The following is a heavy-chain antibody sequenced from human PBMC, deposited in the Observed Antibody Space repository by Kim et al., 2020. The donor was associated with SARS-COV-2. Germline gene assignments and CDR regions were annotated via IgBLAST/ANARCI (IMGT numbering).Heavy chain of an antibody. D-gene: IGHD2-15*01. CDR2: ISWNSGSI. J-gene: IGHJ3*02. CDR3: AKVYCSGGSFKPKLRGGGGCDAFDI. CDR1: GFTFDDYA. V-gene: IGHV3-9*01. Sequence: SLRLSCAASGFTFDDYAMHWVRQAPGKGLEWVSGISWNSGSIGYADSVKGRFTISRDNAKNSLYLQMNSLRAEDTALYYCAKVYCSGGSFKPKLRGGGGCDAFDIWGQGTMVTVSS.